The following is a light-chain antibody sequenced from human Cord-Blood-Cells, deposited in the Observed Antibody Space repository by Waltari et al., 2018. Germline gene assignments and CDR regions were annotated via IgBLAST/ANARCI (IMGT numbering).Light chain of an antibody. V-gene: IGLV2-23*03. J-gene: IGLJ3*02. CDR3: CSYAGSSTFDWV. Sequence: QSALTQPASVYGSPGQSITISRTGPSSDVGSYNLFSWYQQHPGKAPKLMIYEGSKRPSGVSNRFSGSKSGNTASLTISGLQAEDEADYYCCSYAGSSTFDWVFGGGTKLTVL. CDR1: SSDVGSYNL. CDR2: EGS.